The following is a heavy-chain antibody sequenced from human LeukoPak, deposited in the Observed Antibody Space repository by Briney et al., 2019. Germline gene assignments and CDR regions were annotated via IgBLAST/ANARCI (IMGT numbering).Heavy chain of an antibody. Sequence: PGGSLRLSCAASGFTFSSYEMNWVRQAPGKGLEWVSYISSSGSTIYYEDSVKGRFTISRDNAKNSLYLQMNSLRADDTALYYCAVATRSFLPDYCWGQGTLVTVSS. CDR3: AVATRSFLPDYC. D-gene: IGHD5-12*01. J-gene: IGHJ4*02. CDR1: GFTFSSYE. CDR2: ISSSGSTI. V-gene: IGHV3-48*03.